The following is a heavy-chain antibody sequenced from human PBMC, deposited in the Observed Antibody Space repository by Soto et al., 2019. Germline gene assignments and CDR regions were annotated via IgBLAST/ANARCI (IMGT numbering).Heavy chain of an antibody. CDR2: IYYSGST. D-gene: IGHD3-16*02. CDR1: GGSIGSYY. V-gene: IGHV4-59*01. Sequence: PSETLCLTCTVSGGSIGSYYWSWIRQPPGKGLEWIGYIYYSGSTNYNPSLKSRVTISVDTSKNQFSLKLSSVTAADTAVYYCARESRAKGVIVLLDAFDIWGQGTMVTVSS. J-gene: IGHJ3*02. CDR3: ARESRAKGVIVLLDAFDI.